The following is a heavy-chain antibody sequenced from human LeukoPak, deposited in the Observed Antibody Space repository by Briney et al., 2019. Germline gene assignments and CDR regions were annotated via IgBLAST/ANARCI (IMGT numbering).Heavy chain of an antibody. CDR2: ISSSSSYI. Sequence: GGSLRLSCAASGFTFGSYSMNWVRQAPGKGLEWVSSISSSSSYIYYADSVKGRFTISRDNSKNTLYLQMNSLRAEDTAVYYCAKDRWQNTYYFDYWGQGTLVTVSS. CDR3: AKDRWQNTYYFDY. CDR1: GFTFGSYS. J-gene: IGHJ4*02. D-gene: IGHD2-15*01. V-gene: IGHV3-21*01.